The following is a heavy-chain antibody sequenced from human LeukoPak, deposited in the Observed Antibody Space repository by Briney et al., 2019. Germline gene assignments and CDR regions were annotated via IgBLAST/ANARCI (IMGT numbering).Heavy chain of an antibody. J-gene: IGHJ1*01. V-gene: IGHV4-59*01. D-gene: IGHD6-19*01. CDR2: IYYGGST. CDR1: GGSISSYY. Sequence: KASETLSLTCTVSGGSISSYYWNWIRQPPGKGLEWIGYIYYGGSTNYNPSLKSRVTISVDTSKNQFSLKLSSVTAADTAVYYCARGGWYPESFQHWGQGALVTVSP. CDR3: ARGGWYPESFQH.